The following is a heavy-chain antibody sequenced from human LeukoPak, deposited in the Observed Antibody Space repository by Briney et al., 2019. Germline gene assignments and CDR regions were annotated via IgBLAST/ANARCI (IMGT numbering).Heavy chain of an antibody. CDR1: GFTFSSYA. CDR2: IRSKAYGGTT. D-gene: IGHD5-18*01. Sequence: PGGSLRLSCAASGFTFSSYAMSWVRQAPGKGLEWVGFIRSKAYGGTTEYAASVKGRFTISRDDSKSIAYLQMNSLKTEDTAVYYCTRDSYGSNYYYGMDVWGQGTTVTVSS. V-gene: IGHV3-49*04. J-gene: IGHJ6*02. CDR3: TRDSYGSNYYYGMDV.